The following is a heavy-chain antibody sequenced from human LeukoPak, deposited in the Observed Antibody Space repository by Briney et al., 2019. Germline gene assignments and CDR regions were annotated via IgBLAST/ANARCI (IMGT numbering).Heavy chain of an antibody. V-gene: IGHV4-4*07. CDR1: SGSINSYY. J-gene: IGHJ4*02. Sequence: PSETLSLTCTVSSGSINSYYWGWVRQPAGRGLEWIGRIYTTGIANYNPSLQSRLTMSVDTSKRQFSLNLRSVTAADTAIYYCARQGYTASHYFLDYWSRGTLVTVSS. CDR3: ARQGYTASHYFLDY. D-gene: IGHD3-16*02. CDR2: IYTTGIA.